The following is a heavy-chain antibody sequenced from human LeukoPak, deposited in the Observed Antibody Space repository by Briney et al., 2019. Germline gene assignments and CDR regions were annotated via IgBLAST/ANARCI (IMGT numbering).Heavy chain of an antibody. J-gene: IGHJ4*02. D-gene: IGHD3-3*01. Sequence: GGSLRLSCAASGFTFDNYGLSWVRQAPGKGLEWVSSITGSGASTTYYADSVKGRFTISRDNSKNTLYLQMNSLRAEDTALYYCAKDFLQWPTPPFDYWGQGTLVTVSS. V-gene: IGHV3-23*01. CDR3: AKDFLQWPTPPFDY. CDR1: GFTFDNYG. CDR2: ITGSGASTT.